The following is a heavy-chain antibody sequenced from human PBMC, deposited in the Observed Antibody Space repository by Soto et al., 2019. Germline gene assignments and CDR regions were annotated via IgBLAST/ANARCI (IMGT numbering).Heavy chain of an antibody. V-gene: IGHV3-48*01. Sequence: EVQLVESGGGLVQPGGSLRLSCAASGFTFGSYSMNWVRQAPGKGLEWVSYISSSSSTIYYADSVEGRFTISRDNAKNSLYMHMNSLRAGDTAVYYCAKDGGYSYGHYDYWGQGTLVTVSS. CDR2: ISSSSSTI. CDR3: AKDGGYSYGHYDY. D-gene: IGHD5-18*01. CDR1: GFTFGSYS. J-gene: IGHJ4*02.